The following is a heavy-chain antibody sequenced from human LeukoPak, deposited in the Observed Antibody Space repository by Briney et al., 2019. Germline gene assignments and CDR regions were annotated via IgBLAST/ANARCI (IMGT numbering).Heavy chain of an antibody. J-gene: IGHJ4*02. Sequence: PSETLSLTCAVDGGSFSGYYWSWIRQPPGRGLEWIGEINHSGSTNYNPSLKSRVTISVDTSKNQFSLKLSSVTAADTAVYYCARRSRVVPAARSFEYWGQGPLVTVSS. CDR2: INHSGST. CDR1: GGSFSGYY. CDR3: ARRSRVVPAARSFEY. V-gene: IGHV4-34*01. D-gene: IGHD2-2*01.